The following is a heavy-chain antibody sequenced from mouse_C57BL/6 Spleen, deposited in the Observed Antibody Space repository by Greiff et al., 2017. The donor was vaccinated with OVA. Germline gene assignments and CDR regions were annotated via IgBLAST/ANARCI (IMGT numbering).Heavy chain of an antibody. CDR3: ARDRGNGYSWFAY. V-gene: IGHV3-1*01. CDR1: GYSITSCYD. D-gene: IGHD2-3*01. CDR2: ISYSGST. Sequence: EVKLMESGPGMVKPSQSLSLTCTVTGYSITSCYDWHWIRHLPGNILEWMGYISYSGSTNYNPSFKSRTSITHDKSKNPLFLKLNSVTTEDTATYYGARDRGNGYSWFAYWGQGTLVTVSA. J-gene: IGHJ3*01.